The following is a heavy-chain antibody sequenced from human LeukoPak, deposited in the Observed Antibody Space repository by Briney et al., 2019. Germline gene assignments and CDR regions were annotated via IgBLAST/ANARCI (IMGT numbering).Heavy chain of an antibody. V-gene: IGHV3-21*01. J-gene: IGHJ4*02. CDR3: ARAGIAAATFDY. D-gene: IGHD6-13*01. CDR1: GFTFSSYS. Sequence: GGSLRLSCAASGFTFSSYSINWVRQAPGKGLEWVSSISSSSSYIYYADSVKGRFTISRDNAKNSLYLQMNSLRAEDTAVYYCARAGIAAATFDYWGQGTLVTVSS. CDR2: ISSSSSYI.